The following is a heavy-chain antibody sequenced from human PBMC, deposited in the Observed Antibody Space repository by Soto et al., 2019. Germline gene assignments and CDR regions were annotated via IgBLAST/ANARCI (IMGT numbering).Heavy chain of an antibody. J-gene: IGHJ4*02. V-gene: IGHV4-31*02. Sequence: QVQLQESGPGLVKPSQTLSLTCSVSGASTVSHYHWTWIRQPPGKGLEWMGYIFNSGTTFANPSLTGGLSISMDTSGNHFSLELRSVTAADTAVYYCALSLGPTTGLDYWGQVTLVTVSS. CDR2: IFNSGTT. CDR3: ALSLGPTTGLDY. CDR1: GASTVSHYH. D-gene: IGHD1-26*01.